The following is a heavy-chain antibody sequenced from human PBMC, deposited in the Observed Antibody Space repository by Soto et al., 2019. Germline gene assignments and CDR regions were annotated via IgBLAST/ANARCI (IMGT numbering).Heavy chain of an antibody. CDR1: GFTFSYG. Sequence: VQLLESGGGLIQPGGSLRLSCAASGFTFSYGIHWLRQAPGKGLEWVAYISYDSSNKFYGDSVKGRFTISRDNSKNTQFLQMNSRGAEDTAVYYCAKLVIGYCSGNTCDDYWGQGTLGAVSS. D-gene: IGHD2-15*01. CDR2: ISYDSSNK. CDR3: AKLVIGYCSGNTCDDY. V-gene: IGHV3-30*18. J-gene: IGHJ4*02.